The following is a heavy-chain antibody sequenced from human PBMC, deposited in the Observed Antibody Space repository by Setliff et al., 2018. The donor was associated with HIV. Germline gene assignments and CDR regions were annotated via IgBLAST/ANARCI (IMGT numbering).Heavy chain of an antibody. CDR3: ARLAYGGSYFDH. V-gene: IGHV5-51*01. D-gene: IGHD4-17*01. Sequence: GESLKISCKGSGNTFTGYWFGWVRQMPGKGLEWMGMIYPSDSKTRYSPSFQGQVTISVDKSSNTAYLQWSSLKDSDTAIYYCARLAYGGSYFDHWGHGTLVTVSS. CDR1: GNTFTGYW. CDR2: IYPSDSKT. J-gene: IGHJ4*01.